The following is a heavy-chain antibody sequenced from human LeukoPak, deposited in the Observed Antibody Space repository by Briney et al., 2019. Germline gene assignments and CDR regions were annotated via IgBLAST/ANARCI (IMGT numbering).Heavy chain of an antibody. D-gene: IGHD6-13*01. Sequence: PGGSLRLSCAASGFTFSSYCMNWVRQAPGKGLEWVAFIRYDGSNKYYADSVKGRFTISRDNSKNTLYLQMNSLRAEDTAVYYCAKDRRAAPYYFDYWGQGTLVTVSS. J-gene: IGHJ4*02. V-gene: IGHV3-30*02. CDR2: IRYDGSNK. CDR1: GFTFSSYC. CDR3: AKDRRAAPYYFDY.